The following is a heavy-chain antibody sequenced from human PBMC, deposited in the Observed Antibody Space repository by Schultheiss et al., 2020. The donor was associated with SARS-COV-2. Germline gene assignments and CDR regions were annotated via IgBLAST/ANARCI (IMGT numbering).Heavy chain of an antibody. CDR1: GDSVSSNSAA. V-gene: IGHV6-1*01. J-gene: IGHJ6*02. Sequence: SQTLSLTCAISGDSVSSNSAAWNWIRQSPSRGLEWLGRTYYRSKWYNDYAVSVKSRISSNPDTAKNQFSLQLNSVTPEDTAVYYCARAGYNWKGVYYGMDVWGQGTTVTVSS. D-gene: IGHD1-20*01. CDR2: TYYRSKWYN. CDR3: ARAGYNWKGVYYGMDV.